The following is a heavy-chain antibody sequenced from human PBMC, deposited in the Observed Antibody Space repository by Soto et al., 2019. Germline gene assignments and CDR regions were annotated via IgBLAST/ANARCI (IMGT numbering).Heavy chain of an antibody. CDR3: ARVDYYDSSGYYSWYYFDY. D-gene: IGHD3-22*01. J-gene: IGHJ4*02. Sequence: ASVKVSCKASGYTFTSYGISWVRQAPGQGLEWMGWISAYNGNTNYAQKLQGRVTMTTDTSTSTAYMELSSLRSEDTAVYYCARVDYYDSSGYYSWYYFDYWGQGTLVTVSS. V-gene: IGHV1-18*01. CDR1: GYTFTSYG. CDR2: ISAYNGNT.